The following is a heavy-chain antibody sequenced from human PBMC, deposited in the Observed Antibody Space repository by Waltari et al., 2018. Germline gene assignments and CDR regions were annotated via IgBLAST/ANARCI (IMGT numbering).Heavy chain of an antibody. CDR3: ARAFYHGSGTYGDS. CDR1: GGSITSGGHY. J-gene: IGHJ4*02. D-gene: IGHD3-10*01. CDR2: IYNCVYT. V-gene: IGHV4-31*01. Sequence: QVQLQESGPGLVKPSQTLSLTCSVSGGSITSGGHYWTWIRQYPGKGLEWIGYIYNCVYTYYNPSLKSLLSISLDTSKNQFSLKLSSLTAADMAVYYCARAFYHGSGTYGDSWGQGTLVTVSS.